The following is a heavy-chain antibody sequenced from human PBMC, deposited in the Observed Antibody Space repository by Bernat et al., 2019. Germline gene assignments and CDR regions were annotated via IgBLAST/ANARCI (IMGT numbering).Heavy chain of an antibody. V-gene: IGHV3-23*01. CDR2: ISGSGGST. J-gene: IGHJ3*02. Sequence: EVQLLESGGGLVQPGGSLRLSCAASGFTFSSYAMSWVRQAPGKGLEWVSAISGSGGSTYYADSVKGRFTISRDNSKNTLYLQMNSLRAEDTAVYYCTTLAMYVVVVAATPSAFDIWGQGTMVTVSS. CDR3: TTLAMYVVVVAATPSAFDI. D-gene: IGHD2-15*01. CDR1: GFTFSSYA.